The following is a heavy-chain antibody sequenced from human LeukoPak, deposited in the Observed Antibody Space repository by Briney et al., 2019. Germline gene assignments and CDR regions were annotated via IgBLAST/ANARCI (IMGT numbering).Heavy chain of an antibody. D-gene: IGHD1-26*01. CDR3: ARAPPLGSSDQYYFDY. Sequence: SETLSLTCTVSGGSISSTSFYWGWIRQPPGKGLEWIGSVYFSGSTYSNPSLKSRVTISVDTSKNRFSLKLSSVTAADTAVYYCARAPPLGSSDQYYFDYWGQGTLVTVSS. V-gene: IGHV4-39*07. CDR2: VYFSGST. CDR1: GGSISSTSFY. J-gene: IGHJ4*02.